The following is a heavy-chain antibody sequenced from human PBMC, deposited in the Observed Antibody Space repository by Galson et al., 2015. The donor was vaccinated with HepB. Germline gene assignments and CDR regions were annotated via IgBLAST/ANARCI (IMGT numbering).Heavy chain of an antibody. J-gene: IGHJ2*01. CDR2: IQDYVNSA. CDR3: AMPSKRLLGDYHDPFHFDL. Sequence: SVKVSCKASGYTLSTYGISWLRQAPGQGLEWMGWIQDYVNSASYAQKFRGRVTMTTDTTTITAYMELASLTSDDTAVYYCAMPSKRLLGDYHDPFHFDLWGRGTLVTVSS. V-gene: IGHV1-18*01. CDR1: GYTLSTYG. D-gene: IGHD4-11*01.